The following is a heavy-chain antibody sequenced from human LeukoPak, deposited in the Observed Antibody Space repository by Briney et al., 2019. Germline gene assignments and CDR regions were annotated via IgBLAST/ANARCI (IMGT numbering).Heavy chain of an antibody. V-gene: IGHV3-33*01. Sequence: GGSLRLSCAASGFTFSSYGMHWVRQAPGKGLEWVAVIWYDGSNKYYADSVKGRFTISRDNSKNTLYLQMNSLRAEDTAVYYCARGLHDLWRGHMGYWGQGTLVTVSS. CDR3: ARGLHDLWRGHMGY. CDR1: GFTFSSYG. D-gene: IGHD3-3*01. J-gene: IGHJ4*02. CDR2: IWYDGSNK.